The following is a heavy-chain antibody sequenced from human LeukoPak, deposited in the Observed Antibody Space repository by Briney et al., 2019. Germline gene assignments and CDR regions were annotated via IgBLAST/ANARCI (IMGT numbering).Heavy chain of an antibody. CDR2: ISGDGANT. CDR3: TRTVVPDY. D-gene: IGHD4-23*01. V-gene: IGHV3-23*01. J-gene: IGHJ4*02. Sequence: GGSLRLSCEASGFTVSSNYMSRVRQAPGKGLEWVSSISGDGANTYFTDSVKGRFTISRDNSKNTLNLLMNSLRAEDTAVYYCTRTVVPDYWGQGTLVTVSS. CDR1: GFTVSSNY.